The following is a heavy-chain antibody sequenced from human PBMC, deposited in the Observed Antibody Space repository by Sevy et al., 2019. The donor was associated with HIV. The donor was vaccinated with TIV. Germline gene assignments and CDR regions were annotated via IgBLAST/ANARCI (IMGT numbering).Heavy chain of an antibody. D-gene: IGHD4-4*01. J-gene: IGHJ4*02. CDR3: ARGRGEMTTITIDY. CDR1: GFTFSSYS. CDR2: ISSSSSYI. Sequence: GGSLRLSCAASGFTFSSYSMNWVRQAPGKGLEWVSSISSSSSYIYYADSVKGRFTISRDNAKNSLYLQMNSLRAEDTAVYYCARGRGEMTTITIDYWGQGTLVTVSS. V-gene: IGHV3-21*01.